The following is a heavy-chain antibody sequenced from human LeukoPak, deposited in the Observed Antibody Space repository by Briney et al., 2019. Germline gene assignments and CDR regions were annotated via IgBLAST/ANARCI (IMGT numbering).Heavy chain of an antibody. V-gene: IGHV4-38-2*02. J-gene: IGHJ4*02. CDR2: MHHSGST. CDR1: DFSISSGYH. D-gene: IGHD3-10*01. Sequence: SETLSLTCAVSDFSISSGYHWGWVRQPPGKGLEWIGSMHHSGSTYYNPSLKSRVTMSTDTSKSQFPLKLSSVTAADTAVYYCARDRSYFIFDYWGQGTLVTVSS. CDR3: ARDRSYFIFDY.